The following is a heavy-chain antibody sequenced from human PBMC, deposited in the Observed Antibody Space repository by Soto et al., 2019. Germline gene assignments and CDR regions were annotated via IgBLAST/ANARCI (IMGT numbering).Heavy chain of an antibody. V-gene: IGHV4-59*08. CDR2: IYYSGST. CDR1: GGSISSYY. CDR3: ARPRDCSSTSCYGALDP. Sequence: SETLSLTCTVSGGSISSYYWSWIRRPPGKGLEWIGYIYYSGSTNYNPSLKSRVTISVDTSKNQFSLKLSSVTAADTAVYYCARPRDCSSTSCYGALDPWGQGTLVTVSS. J-gene: IGHJ5*02. D-gene: IGHD2-2*01.